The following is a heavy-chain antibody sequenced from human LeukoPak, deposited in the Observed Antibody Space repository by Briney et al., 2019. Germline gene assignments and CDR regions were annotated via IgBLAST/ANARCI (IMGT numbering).Heavy chain of an antibody. Sequence: PGGSLRLSCAASGFTFSTYLMHWVRQAPGKGLVWVSRISGDGSSTTYADSVKDRLTISRDNAKNTLYLQMNSLRAEDTAVYYCAKNRGAGSHYYYHMNVWGKGTTVTVSS. CDR2: ISGDGSST. D-gene: IGHD1-26*01. CDR1: GFTFSTYL. V-gene: IGHV3-74*01. CDR3: AKNRGAGSHYYYHMNV. J-gene: IGHJ6*03.